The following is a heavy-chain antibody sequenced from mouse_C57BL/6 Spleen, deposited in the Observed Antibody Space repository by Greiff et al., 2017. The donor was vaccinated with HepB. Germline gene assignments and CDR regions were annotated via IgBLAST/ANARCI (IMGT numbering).Heavy chain of an antibody. Sequence: EVQGVESGEGLVKPGGSLKLSCAASGFTFSSYAMSWVRQTPEKRLEWVAYISSGGDYIYYADTVKGRFTISRDNARNTLYLQMSSLKSEDTAMYYCTRGGGYYGDYYAMDYWGQGTSVTVSS. J-gene: IGHJ4*01. CDR1: GFTFSSYA. CDR3: TRGGGYYGDYYAMDY. D-gene: IGHD1-2*01. V-gene: IGHV5-9-1*02. CDR2: ISSGGDYI.